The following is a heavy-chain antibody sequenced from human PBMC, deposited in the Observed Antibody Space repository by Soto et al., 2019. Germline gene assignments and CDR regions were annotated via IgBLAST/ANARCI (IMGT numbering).Heavy chain of an antibody. CDR2: ISTYNGNT. Sequence: QVQLVQSGAEVKKPGASVKVSCKASGYIFTSHGISWVRQAPGQGLEWMGRISTYNGNTKYAQKLQGRVTMTTDTSGSIAYRELGTLRSADTAVYYWARDTGQWLVPDGGQGTLVTVSS. CDR3: ARDTGQWLVPD. J-gene: IGHJ1*01. D-gene: IGHD6-19*01. V-gene: IGHV1-18*01. CDR1: GYIFTSHG.